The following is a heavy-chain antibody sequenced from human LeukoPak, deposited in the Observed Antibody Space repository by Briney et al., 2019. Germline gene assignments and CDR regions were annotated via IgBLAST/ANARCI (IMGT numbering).Heavy chain of an antibody. CDR3: GRSSAGDGPTHNWFDP. Sequence: SETLSLTCVVYGGSPSGYYWSWIRQPPGKGLEGVGEINQTGSTNYNPSLKSRITLSVDTSKNQFSLSLTSVTAEDTALYHGGRSSAGDGPTHNWFDPWGEGTLVTASS. CDR2: INQTGST. D-gene: IGHD6-13*01. CDR1: GGSPSGYY. J-gene: IGHJ5*02. V-gene: IGHV4-34*01.